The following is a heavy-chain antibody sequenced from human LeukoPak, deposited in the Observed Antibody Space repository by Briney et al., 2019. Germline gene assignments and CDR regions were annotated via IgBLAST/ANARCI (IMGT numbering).Heavy chain of an antibody. Sequence: SETLSLTCTVSGGSISSYYWSWIRQPAGKGLEWIGHLYTSGSTNYNPSLKSRVTMSVDTSKNQFSLKLSSVTAADTAVYYCASSTEGYCSGGSCYNYWGQGTLVTVSP. CDR2: LYTSGST. J-gene: IGHJ4*02. CDR3: ASSTEGYCSGGSCYNY. V-gene: IGHV4-4*07. CDR1: GGSISSYY. D-gene: IGHD2-15*01.